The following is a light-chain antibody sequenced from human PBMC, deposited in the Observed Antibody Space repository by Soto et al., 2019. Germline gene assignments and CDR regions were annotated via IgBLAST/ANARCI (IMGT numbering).Light chain of an antibody. V-gene: IGLV2-23*03. CDR2: EGS. CDR1: SSDVGSYNL. J-gene: IGLJ3*02. CDR3: CSYAGSYTFVV. Sequence: QSALTQPASVSGSPGQSITISCTGTSSDVGSYNLVSWYQQHPGKAPKLMIYEGSKRPSGVSNRFSGSKSGNTASLTISGLQAEDEADYYCCSYAGSYTFVVFGGGTKRTVL.